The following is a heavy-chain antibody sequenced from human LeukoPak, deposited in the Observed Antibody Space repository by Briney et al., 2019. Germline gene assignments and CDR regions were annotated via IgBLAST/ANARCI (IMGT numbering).Heavy chain of an antibody. CDR1: GFTFSSYG. V-gene: IGHV3-30*02. CDR2: IRYDGSNK. D-gene: IGHD3-22*01. J-gene: IGHJ4*02. CDR3: GRVTRYYYDSSGYPKH. Sequence: GGSLRLSCAASGFTFSSYGMHWVRQAPGKGLEWVAFIRYDGSNKYYADSVKGRFTISRDNSKNTLYLQMNSLRAEDTAVYYCGRVTRYYYDSSGYPKHWGQGTLVTVSS.